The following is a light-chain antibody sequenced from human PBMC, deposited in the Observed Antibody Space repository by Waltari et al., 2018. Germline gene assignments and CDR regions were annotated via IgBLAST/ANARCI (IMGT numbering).Light chain of an antibody. CDR3: VLYMDSVIWV. V-gene: IGLV8-61*01. Sequence: QTVVTQEPSFSVSPGGTVTLTCGLSSGSVSTNYYPSRYQQTPGQSPRTLIYNTNIRSSGVPGRFSGSILGNKAALTITGAQADDESDYYCVLYMDSVIWVFGGGTKLTVL. CDR2: NTN. CDR1: SGSVSTNYY. J-gene: IGLJ3*02.